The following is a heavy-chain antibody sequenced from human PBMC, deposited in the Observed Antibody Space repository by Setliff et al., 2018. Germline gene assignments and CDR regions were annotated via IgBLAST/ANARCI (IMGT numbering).Heavy chain of an antibody. CDR3: ARDPWQWLTTFTSAEYFQH. CDR2: IIPIFGTA. D-gene: IGHD6-19*01. J-gene: IGHJ1*01. CDR1: GGTFSSYA. V-gene: IGHV1-69*06. Sequence: SVKVSCKASGGTFSSYAISWVRQAPGQGLEWMGRIIPIFGTANYAQKFQGRVTITADKSTSTAYMELSSLRSEDAAVYYCARDPWQWLTTFTSAEYFQHWGQGTPVTVSS.